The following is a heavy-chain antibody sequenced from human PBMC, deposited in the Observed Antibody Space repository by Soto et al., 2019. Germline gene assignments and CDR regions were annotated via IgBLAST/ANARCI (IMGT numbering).Heavy chain of an antibody. CDR2: VSGSGGST. CDR1: GFTVSSYA. V-gene: IGHV3-23*01. Sequence: EVQLLESGGGLVQPGGSLRLSCAASGFTVSSYAMRWVRQAPGKGLEWVSAVSGSGGSTYYADSVKGRFTISRDNSKNTLYLQMNSLRAEDTAVYYCARRGPGTYFDYWGQGTLVTVSS. D-gene: IGHD6-13*01. J-gene: IGHJ4*02. CDR3: ARRGPGTYFDY.